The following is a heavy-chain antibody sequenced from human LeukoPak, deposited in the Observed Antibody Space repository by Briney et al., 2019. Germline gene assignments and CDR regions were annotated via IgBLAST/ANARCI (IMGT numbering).Heavy chain of an antibody. J-gene: IGHJ4*02. V-gene: IGHV3-23*01. CDR3: AKEPIRVGAPSTFDY. D-gene: IGHD1-26*01. Sequence: GGSLRLSCAASGFTFSSYAMSWVRQAPGKGLEWVSGISGGGGSTYYADSVKGRFTISRDNSKDTLYLQMNSLRAEDTALYYCAKEPIRVGAPSTFDYWGQGTLVTVSS. CDR2: ISGGGGST. CDR1: GFTFSSYA.